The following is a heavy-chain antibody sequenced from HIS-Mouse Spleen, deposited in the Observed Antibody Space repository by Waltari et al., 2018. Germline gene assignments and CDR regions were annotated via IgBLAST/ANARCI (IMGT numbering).Heavy chain of an antibody. V-gene: IGHV3-13*01. CDR1: GFSFSSYD. D-gene: IGHD7-27*01. CDR3: ARESWGSNWYFDL. J-gene: IGHJ2*01. CDR2: IGTAGDT. Sequence: EVQLVESGGGLVQPGGSLRLSCAASGFSFSSYDMHWVRQATGKGLDWVSGIGTAGDTYYPGSVKGRFTISRENAKNSLYLQMNSLRAGDTAVYYCARESWGSNWYFDLWGRGTLVTVSS.